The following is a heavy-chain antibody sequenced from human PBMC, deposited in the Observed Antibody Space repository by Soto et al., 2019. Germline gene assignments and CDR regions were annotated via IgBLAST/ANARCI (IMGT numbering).Heavy chain of an antibody. CDR3: VRVVAIPGYPDN. Sequence: QVQLVQSGAEVRQPASSVKVSCKTSGGTFSSYAISWVRQAPGQGLEWMGGIVPIVDTSTYAQKFQGRVTFTADESTSTGYMELSSLRSDDTAVYYCVRVVAIPGYPDNWGQGTLVTVSS. J-gene: IGHJ4*02. CDR1: GGTFSSYA. V-gene: IGHV1-69*12. D-gene: IGHD5-12*01. CDR2: IVPIVDTS.